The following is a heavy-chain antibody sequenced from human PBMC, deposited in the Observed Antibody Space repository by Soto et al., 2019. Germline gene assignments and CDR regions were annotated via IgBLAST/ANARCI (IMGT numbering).Heavy chain of an antibody. Sequence: GESLKISCMASGYRFSSYWVGWVRQMSGKGLEWMGMIYPGDSDTRYSPSFQGQVTISADKSISAAYLQWSSLKASDTAMYYCARADSNDWFYFDNWGQGILVTVS. D-gene: IGHD6-19*01. CDR3: ARADSNDWFYFDN. CDR1: GYRFSSYW. V-gene: IGHV5-51*01. CDR2: IYPGDSDT. J-gene: IGHJ4*02.